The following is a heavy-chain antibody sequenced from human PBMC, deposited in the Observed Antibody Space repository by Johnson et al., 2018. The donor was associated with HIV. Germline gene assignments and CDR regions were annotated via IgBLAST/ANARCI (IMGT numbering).Heavy chain of an antibody. D-gene: IGHD3-10*01. CDR3: TTVPSSGYYLQGDAFDI. J-gene: IGHJ3*02. V-gene: IGHV3-15*01. CDR1: GFTFSNAW. CDR2: IKSKADGGTT. Sequence: MLLVESGGGLVQPGGSLRLSCAASGFTFSNAWMSWVRQAPGKGLEWVGRIKSKADGGTTDYAAPVKGRFTISRDDSKYTLYLQMNSLKTEDTAVYYCTTVPSSGYYLQGDAFDIWGQGTMVTVSS.